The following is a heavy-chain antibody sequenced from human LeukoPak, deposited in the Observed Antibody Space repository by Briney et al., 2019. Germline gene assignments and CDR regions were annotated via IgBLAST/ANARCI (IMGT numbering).Heavy chain of an antibody. D-gene: IGHD6-19*01. V-gene: IGHV3-53*01. J-gene: IGHJ3*02. CDR1: SFTVSSNH. Sequence: GVSVRLYAAGSSFTVSSNHRIWVPPAPGHGLEGGIVTYSGASTHSADSVKGRVTISRDTSQNTWYLQMNCLTAADTAVYYCARLLHGGLAVPGTDAFDIWGQGTMVTVSS. CDR3: ARLLHGGLAVPGTDAFDI. CDR2: TYSGAST.